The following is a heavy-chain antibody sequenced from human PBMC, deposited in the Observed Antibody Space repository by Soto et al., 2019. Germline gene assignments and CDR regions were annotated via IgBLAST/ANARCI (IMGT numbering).Heavy chain of an antibody. D-gene: IGHD5-18*01. Sequence: SVKVSCKASGGTFNNYTINWVRHSPGQGLEWMGGVIPIFGTPNYAQKFQVRDTITADISTSTIDMELGSLRSEDTAVYYCAIDAGALQPWSPFAYWGQRTVFTVSS. CDR3: AIDAGALQPWSPFAY. CDR2: VIPIFGTP. V-gene: IGHV1-69*06. J-gene: IGHJ4*02. CDR1: GGTFNNYT.